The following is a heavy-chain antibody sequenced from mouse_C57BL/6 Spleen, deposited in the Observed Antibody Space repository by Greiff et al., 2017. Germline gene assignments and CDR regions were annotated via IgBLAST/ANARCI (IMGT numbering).Heavy chain of an antibody. CDR1: GYTFTDYY. CDR3: ASPFFYYDYDDYAMDY. Sequence: EVQLQQSGPELVKPGASVKISCKASGYTFTDYYMNWVKQSHGQSLEWIGDINPNNGGTSYNQKLKGKATLTVDTSSSPAYMELRSLTSEDSAVYYCASPFFYYDYDDYAMDYWGQGTSVTVSS. V-gene: IGHV1-26*01. D-gene: IGHD2-4*01. J-gene: IGHJ4*01. CDR2: INPNNGGT.